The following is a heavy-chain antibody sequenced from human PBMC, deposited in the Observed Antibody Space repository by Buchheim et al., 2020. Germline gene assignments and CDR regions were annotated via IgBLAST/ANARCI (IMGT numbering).Heavy chain of an antibody. CDR3: AKSPDYSGSQELDS. J-gene: IGHJ4*02. D-gene: IGHD1-26*01. CDR2: YYYSGNI. CDR1: GASISNYY. V-gene: IGHV4-59*08. Sequence: QVQLQESGPGLVKPSETLSLTCTVSGASISNYYWHWIRQPPGKGLEWIGSYYYSGNIRYNPSLKSRVTISVDTSKKQLSLNLTSVTAADTAVYYCAKSPDYSGSQELDSWGQGAL.